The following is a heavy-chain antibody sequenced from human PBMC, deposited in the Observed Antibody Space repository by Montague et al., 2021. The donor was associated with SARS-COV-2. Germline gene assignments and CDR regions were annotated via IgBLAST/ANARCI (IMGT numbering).Heavy chain of an antibody. D-gene: IGHD3-16*02. V-gene: IGHV4-34*01. J-gene: IGHJ6*02. Sequence: SETLSLTCAVFGGSFSDYYWSWIRQSPGKGLEWIGEVSHSGKTSXNPSLESRVSISVDTSKNQFSLKLRSVTAADTAVYYCARGQPPRITFGGIISCGLDVWGQGTTVTVSS. CDR2: VSHSGKT. CDR1: GGSFSDYY. CDR3: ARGQPPRITFGGIISCGLDV.